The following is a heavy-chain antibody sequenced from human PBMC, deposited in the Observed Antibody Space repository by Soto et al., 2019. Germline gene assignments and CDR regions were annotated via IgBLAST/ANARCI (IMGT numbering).Heavy chain of an antibody. J-gene: IGHJ3*02. CDR2: MSSSGSTI. CDR3: ARRAILWGNAFDI. CDR1: GFTFSDYY. V-gene: IGHV3-11*01. Sequence: GGSLRLSCAASGFTFSDYYMSWIRQAPGKGLEWVSYMSSSGSTIYYADSVKGRLTISRDNAKNSLYLQMNSLRAEDTAVYYCARRAILWGNAFDIWGQGTMVTVSS. D-gene: IGHD2-21*01.